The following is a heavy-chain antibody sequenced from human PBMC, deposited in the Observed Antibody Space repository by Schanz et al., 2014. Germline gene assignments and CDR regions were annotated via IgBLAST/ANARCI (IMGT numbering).Heavy chain of an antibody. CDR3: ARDNYYGSGSCAY. V-gene: IGHV3-74*01. CDR1: GFTLSSYW. CDR2: TNGDGTNA. D-gene: IGHD3-10*01. J-gene: IGHJ4*02. Sequence: EVKLVESGGGAVRPGGSLRLSCAASGFTLSSYWMHWVRQVPGKGLEWVSCTNGDGTNAKYADSVKGRFTISRDNAKNSLYLQMNSLRAEDTAVYYCARDNYYGSGSCAYWGQGTLVTVSS.